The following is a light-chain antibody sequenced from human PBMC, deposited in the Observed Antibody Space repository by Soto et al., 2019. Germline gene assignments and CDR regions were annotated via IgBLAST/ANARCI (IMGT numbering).Light chain of an antibody. Sequence: LTQPASVSGSPGQSITISCTGTSSDVGGYNYVSWYQQHPGKAPKLMIYEVSNRPSGVSNRFSGSKSGNTASLTISGLQAEDEADYYCSSYISSTFYVFGTGTKVTVL. CDR2: EVS. J-gene: IGLJ1*01. CDR1: SSDVGGYNY. V-gene: IGLV2-14*01. CDR3: SSYISSTFYV.